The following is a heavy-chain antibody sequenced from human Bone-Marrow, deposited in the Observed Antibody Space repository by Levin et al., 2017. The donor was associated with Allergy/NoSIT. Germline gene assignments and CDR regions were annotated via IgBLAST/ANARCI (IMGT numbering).Heavy chain of an antibody. CDR2: ISPYNGNT. D-gene: IGHD4/OR15-4a*01. J-gene: IGHJ3*02. Sequence: ASVKVSCKASGYTFITFGISWVRQAPGQGLEWLGWISPYNGNTNYAPKFQGRGTLTTDISTETVHMELRSLRHDDTAVYYCERVLYSDYGDAFDIWGQGTMVTVSS. CDR3: ERVLYSDYGDAFDI. CDR1: GYTFITFG. V-gene: IGHV1-18*01.